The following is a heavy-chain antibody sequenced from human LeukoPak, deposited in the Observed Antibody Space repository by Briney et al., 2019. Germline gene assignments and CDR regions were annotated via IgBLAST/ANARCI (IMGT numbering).Heavy chain of an antibody. CDR3: ARVGATDIVVVPAAYYYYYGMDV. J-gene: IGHJ6*02. D-gene: IGHD2-2*01. Sequence: GGSLRLSCAASGFTFSSYGMHWVRQAPGKGLEWVAVIWYDGSNKYYADSVKGRFTISRDNSKNTLYLQMNSLRAEDTAVYYCARVGATDIVVVPAAYYYYYGMDVWGQGTTVTVPS. CDR2: IWYDGSNK. V-gene: IGHV3-33*01. CDR1: GFTFSSYG.